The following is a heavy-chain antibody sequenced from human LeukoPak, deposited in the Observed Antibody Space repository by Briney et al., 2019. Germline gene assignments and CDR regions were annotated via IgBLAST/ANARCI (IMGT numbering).Heavy chain of an antibody. CDR2: ISSSSSTI. Sequence: GGSLRLSCAASGFTFSSYSVNWVRQAPGKGLEWVSYISSSSSTIYYADSVKGRFTISRDNAKNSLYLQMNSLRAEDTAVYYCARGSESGSYGGGFDYWGQGTLVTVSS. D-gene: IGHD1-26*01. V-gene: IGHV3-48*04. CDR3: ARGSESGSYGGGFDY. CDR1: GFTFSSYS. J-gene: IGHJ4*02.